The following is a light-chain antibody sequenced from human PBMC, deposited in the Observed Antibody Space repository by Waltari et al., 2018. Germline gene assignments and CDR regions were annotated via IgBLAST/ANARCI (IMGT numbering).Light chain of an antibody. CDR2: TNN. V-gene: IGLV1-44*01. CDR1: RSNIVSNS. Sequence: QSVLTQPPSASGTPGQTVTISCSGSRSNIVSNSVRWYQQVPGTAPKLIIFTNNQRSSGVPDRFSASKSGTSASLAISGLQSEDEADYYCASWDDTLNGLWVFGGGTSLTVL. J-gene: IGLJ3*02. CDR3: ASWDDTLNGLWV.